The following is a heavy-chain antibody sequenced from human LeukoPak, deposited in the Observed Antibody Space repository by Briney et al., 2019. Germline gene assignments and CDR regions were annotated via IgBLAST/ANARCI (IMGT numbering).Heavy chain of an antibody. CDR2: IDTSGST. CDR3: ARAEWVVVVAADNDAFDI. V-gene: IGHV4-4*07. J-gene: IGHJ3*02. Sequence: SDTLSLTCTVSGVSISSYYWSWIRQPPGKGLEWIGRIDTSGSTNYNPSLKSRVTMSLDTSKNQFSPKLSSVTAADTAVYYCARAEWVVVVAADNDAFDIWGQGTMVTVSS. CDR1: GVSISSYY. D-gene: IGHD2-15*01.